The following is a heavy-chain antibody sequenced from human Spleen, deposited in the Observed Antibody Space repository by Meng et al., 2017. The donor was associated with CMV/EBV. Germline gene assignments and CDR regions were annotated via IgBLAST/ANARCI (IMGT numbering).Heavy chain of an antibody. D-gene: IGHD4-23*01. CDR3: ARGAWVRKKVVSKDFDY. CDR2: INHSGST. Sequence: GGYVSGYYWGWIRQPPGKGLEWIGKINHSGSTNCNPSLRSRVTISVDTSKNQFSLKLSSVTAADTAVYYCARGAWVRKKVVSKDFDYWGQGTLVTVSS. J-gene: IGHJ4*02. CDR1: GGYVSGYY. V-gene: IGHV4-34*01.